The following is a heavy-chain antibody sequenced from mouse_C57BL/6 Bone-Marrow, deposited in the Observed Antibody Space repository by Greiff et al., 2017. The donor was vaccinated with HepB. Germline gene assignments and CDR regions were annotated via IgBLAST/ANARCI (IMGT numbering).Heavy chain of an antibody. CDR2: INPYNGGT. D-gene: IGHD3-2*02. V-gene: IGHV1-19*01. J-gene: IGHJ3*01. CDR3: ASLDSSGYRGFAY. CDR1: GYTFTDYY. Sequence: VQLQQSGPVLVKPGASVKMSCKASGYTFTDYYMNWVKQSHGKSLEWIGVINPYNGGTSYNQKFKGKATLTVDKSSSTAYMELNSLTSEESAVYYCASLDSSGYRGFAYWGQGTLVTVSA.